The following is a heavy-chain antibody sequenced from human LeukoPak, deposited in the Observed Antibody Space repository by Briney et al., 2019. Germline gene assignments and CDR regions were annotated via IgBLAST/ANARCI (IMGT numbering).Heavy chain of an antibody. J-gene: IGHJ5*02. Sequence: PGGSLRLSCAASGFTFSSYGMHWVRQAPGKGLEWVAFIRYDGSNKYYADSVKGRFTISRDNSKNTLYLQMNSLRAEDTAVYYCAKDPRKKDISTGFYKGNRGDSWFDPWGQGTLVSVSS. D-gene: IGHD3-9*01. V-gene: IGHV3-30*02. CDR2: IRYDGSNK. CDR1: GFTFSSYG. CDR3: AKDPRKKDISTGFYKGNRGDSWFDP.